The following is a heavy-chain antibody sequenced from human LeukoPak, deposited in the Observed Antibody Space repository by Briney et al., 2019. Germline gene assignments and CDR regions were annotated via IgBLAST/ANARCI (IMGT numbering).Heavy chain of an antibody. V-gene: IGHV3-30*18. CDR2: ISYDGSNK. CDR3: AKVRGYYYGSVNGFDY. J-gene: IGHJ4*02. D-gene: IGHD3-10*01. Sequence: PGGSLRLSCAASGFTFSSYGMHWVRQAPGKGLEWVAVISYDGSNKYYADSVKGRFTISRDNSKNTLYLQMNSLRAEDTAVYYCAKVRGYYYGSVNGFDYWGQGTLVTVSS. CDR1: GFTFSSYG.